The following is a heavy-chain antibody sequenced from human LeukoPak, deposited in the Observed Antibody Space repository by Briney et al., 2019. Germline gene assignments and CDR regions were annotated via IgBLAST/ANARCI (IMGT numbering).Heavy chain of an antibody. V-gene: IGHV3-7*01. CDR3: GRSRVVPAAICMEGYYYYYMDV. J-gene: IGHJ6*03. CDR2: IKQDGSEK. CDR1: GFTFSSYW. D-gene: IGHD2-2*01. Sequence: GGSLRLSCAASGFTFSSYWMSWVRQAPGKGLEWAANIKQDGSEKYYVDSVKGRFTISRDNAKNSLYLQMNSLRAEDTAVYYCGRSRVVPAAICMEGYYYYYMDVWGKGTTVTVSS.